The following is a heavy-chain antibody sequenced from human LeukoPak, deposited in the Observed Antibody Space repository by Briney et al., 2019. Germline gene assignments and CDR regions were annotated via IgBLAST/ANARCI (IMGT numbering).Heavy chain of an antibody. Sequence: EGSLRLSCAASGFTFSSYWMHWVRQAPGKGLVWVSRINSDGSSTSYADSVKGRFTISRDNAKNTLYLQMNSLRAEDTAVYYCARGGSDYDILTGYYYFDYWGQGTLVTVSS. J-gene: IGHJ4*02. CDR1: GFTFSSYW. CDR3: ARGGSDYDILTGYYYFDY. D-gene: IGHD3-9*01. V-gene: IGHV3-74*01. CDR2: INSDGSST.